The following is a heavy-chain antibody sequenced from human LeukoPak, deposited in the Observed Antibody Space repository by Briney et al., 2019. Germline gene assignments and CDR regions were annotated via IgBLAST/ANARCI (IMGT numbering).Heavy chain of an antibody. J-gene: IGHJ4*02. Sequence: GGSLRLSCAASGFTVSSNYMHWVRQAPGKGLEWVAFISHDGSNKYYADSVKGRFTISRDNSKNTMYLQMNSLRAEDTAVYYCAREFGIQLWFFFDYWGQGTLVTVSS. CDR2: ISHDGSNK. CDR3: AREFGIQLWFFFDY. CDR1: GFTVSSNY. D-gene: IGHD5-18*01. V-gene: IGHV3-30-3*01.